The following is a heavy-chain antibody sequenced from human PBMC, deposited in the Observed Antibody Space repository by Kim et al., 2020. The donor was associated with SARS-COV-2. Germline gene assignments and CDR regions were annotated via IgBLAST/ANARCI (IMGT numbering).Heavy chain of an antibody. D-gene: IGHD3-22*01. CDR1: VDAFSDYY. Sequence: SETLSLTCSVSVDAFSDYYWSWIRQPPGKGLEWIGYVHSSGSTNYNPSLKRRVAMSIDTSKDQFSLHLTSVTSADTAIYFCARKRADSSGFIDYWGQGTL. J-gene: IGHJ4*02. CDR2: VHSSGST. V-gene: IGHV4-59*01. CDR3: ARKRADSSGFIDY.